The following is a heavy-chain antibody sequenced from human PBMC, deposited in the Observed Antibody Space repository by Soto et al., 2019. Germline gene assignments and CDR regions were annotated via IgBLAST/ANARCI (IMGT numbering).Heavy chain of an antibody. V-gene: IGHV4-4*02. CDR1: GCSISSSNW. Sequence: SENLSLTCAVSGCSISSSNWWSWVRQPPGKGLEWIGEIYHSGSTNYNPSLKSRVTISVDKSKNQFSLKLSSVTAADTAVYYCARSIVVVPAAISPYYYYGMDVWGQGTTVTVSS. CDR2: IYHSGST. D-gene: IGHD2-2*01. CDR3: ARSIVVVPAAISPYYYYGMDV. J-gene: IGHJ6*02.